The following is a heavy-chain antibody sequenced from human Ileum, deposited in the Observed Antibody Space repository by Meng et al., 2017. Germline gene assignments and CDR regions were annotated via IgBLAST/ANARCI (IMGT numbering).Heavy chain of an antibody. CDR2: TYYNGSP. D-gene: IGHD3-22*01. CDR1: GGSFSSGNYY. V-gene: IGHV4-30-4*01. CDR3: ARLLDSSDWGWFDP. J-gene: IGHJ5*02. Sequence: QVQLQVSGSGLVKPSQTLSLTCSVSGGSFSSGNYYWTWIRQPPGKGLEWIGLTYYNGSPFYNPSLRSRVTISVDTSKDQFSLKLTSVTAADTAVYYCARLLDSSDWGWFDPWGQGTLVTVSS.